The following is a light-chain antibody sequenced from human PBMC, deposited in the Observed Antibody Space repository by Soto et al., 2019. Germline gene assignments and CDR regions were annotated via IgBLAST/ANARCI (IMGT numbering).Light chain of an antibody. CDR2: GVS. CDR3: LNYKRGRWT. V-gene: IGKV3-15*01. Sequence: DMVMTQSPATLSVSPGDRATLSCRASQTVSGGLAWYQEKPGQAPRLLIYGVSTRAAGVPARFSGSGSGTEFIFTIPFLQYKDLAVYYWLNYKRGRWTSGQGTTV. J-gene: IGKJ1*01. CDR1: QTVSGG.